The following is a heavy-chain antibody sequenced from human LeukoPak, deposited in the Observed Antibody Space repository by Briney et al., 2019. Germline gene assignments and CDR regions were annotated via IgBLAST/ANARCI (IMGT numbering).Heavy chain of an antibody. V-gene: IGHV1-46*01. CDR3: ARVVGVGPDAFDI. D-gene: IGHD2-15*01. J-gene: IGHJ3*02. Sequence: ASVKVSCKASGYIFTNYGISWVRQAPGQGLEWMGIINPSGGSTSYAQKFQGRVTMTRDTSTSTVYMELSSLRSEDTAVYYCARVVGVGPDAFDIWGQGTMVTVSS. CDR1: GYIFTNYG. CDR2: INPSGGST.